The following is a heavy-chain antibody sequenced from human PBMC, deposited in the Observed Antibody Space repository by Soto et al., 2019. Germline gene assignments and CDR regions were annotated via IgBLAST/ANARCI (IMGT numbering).Heavy chain of an antibody. CDR1: GYTFTTYG. CDR2: ISAYSGNT. Sequence: QVQLVQSGAEVKKPGASVKVSCKASGYTFTTYGITWVRQAPGQGLEWMGWISAYSGNTNYAQKLQGRLTVTTDTSTTTASMDMRSLRSDDTAVYYCARVVKAGDYGDYGRYYFDYWGHGTLVTVSS. CDR3: ARVVKAGDYGDYGRYYFDY. V-gene: IGHV1-18*04. D-gene: IGHD4-17*01. J-gene: IGHJ4*01.